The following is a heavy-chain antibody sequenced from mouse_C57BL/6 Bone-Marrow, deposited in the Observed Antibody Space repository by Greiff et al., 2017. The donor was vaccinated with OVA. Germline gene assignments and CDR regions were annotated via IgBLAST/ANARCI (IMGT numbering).Heavy chain of an antibody. CDR3: TTGRGAY. Sequence: VQLQQSGAELVRPGASVKLSCTASGFNIKDDYMHWVKQRPEQGLEWIGWIDPENGDTEYASKFQGKATITADTSSNTSYLQLSSLTSEDTAVYYCTTGRGAYWGQGTLVTVSA. CDR1: GFNIKDDY. J-gene: IGHJ3*01. CDR2: IDPENGDT. V-gene: IGHV14-4*01.